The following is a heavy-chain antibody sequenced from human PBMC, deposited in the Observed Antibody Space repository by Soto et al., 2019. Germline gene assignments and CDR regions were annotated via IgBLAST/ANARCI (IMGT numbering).Heavy chain of an antibody. CDR1: GFTFDSFA. CDR2: ISGSGSFT. Sequence: GGSLRLSCAASGFTFDSFAMTWVRQAAGKGLEWVSAISGSGSFTHYADSVKGRFTISRDNSKNTLYLQMNSLRAEDTAVYFCTKGGRSSSWVSSSSYFDYWGQGTLVTVSS. D-gene: IGHD6-6*01. J-gene: IGHJ4*02. CDR3: TKGGRSSSWVSSSSYFDY. V-gene: IGHV3-23*01.